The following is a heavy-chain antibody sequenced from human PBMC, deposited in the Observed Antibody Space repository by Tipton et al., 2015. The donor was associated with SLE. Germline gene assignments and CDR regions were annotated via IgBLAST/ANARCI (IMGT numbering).Heavy chain of an antibody. Sequence: GSLRLSCAASGFTFSSYGMHWVRQAPGKGLEWVAFIRYDGSNKYYADSVKGRFTISRDNSKNTLYLQMNSLRAEDTAVYYCAKDRLNQPYFDYWGQGTLVTVSS. CDR1: GFTFSSYG. CDR2: IRYDGSNK. V-gene: IGHV3-30*02. CDR3: AKDRLNQPYFDY. J-gene: IGHJ4*02. D-gene: IGHD2-2*01.